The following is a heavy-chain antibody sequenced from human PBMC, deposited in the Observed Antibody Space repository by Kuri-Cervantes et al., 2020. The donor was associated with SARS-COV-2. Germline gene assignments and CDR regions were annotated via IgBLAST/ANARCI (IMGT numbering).Heavy chain of an antibody. D-gene: IGHD5-18*01. Sequence: SQTLSLTCAVYGGSFSGYYWSWIRQPPGKGLEWIGEINHSGSTNYNPSLKSRVTISVDTSKNQFSLKLSSVTAADTAVYYCARVGDVDTAMVDAFDIWGQGKMV. V-gene: IGHV4-34*01. CDR2: INHSGST. J-gene: IGHJ3*02. CDR1: GGSFSGYY. CDR3: ARVGDVDTAMVDAFDI.